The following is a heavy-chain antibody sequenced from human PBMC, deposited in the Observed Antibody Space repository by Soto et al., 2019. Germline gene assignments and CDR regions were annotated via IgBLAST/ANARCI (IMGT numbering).Heavy chain of an antibody. CDR2: IYHSGST. CDR3: ARGEVVALGY. CDR1: GGSISSGGYS. V-gene: IGHV4-30-2*01. Sequence: QLQLQESGSGLVKPSQTLSLTCAVSGGSISSGGYSWGWIRQPPGKGLEWIGYIYHSGSTNYNPSHKSRVTILVDRSKNQFSLQLSSVTAADTAAYYCARGEVVALGYWGQGTLVTVSS. D-gene: IGHD2-15*01. J-gene: IGHJ4*02.